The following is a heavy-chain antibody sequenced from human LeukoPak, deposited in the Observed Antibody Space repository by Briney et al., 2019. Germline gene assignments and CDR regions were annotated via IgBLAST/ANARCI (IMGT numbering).Heavy chain of an antibody. CDR2: IFYEGKT. V-gene: IGHV4-59*08. CDR3: ARGAALVTHRYFDY. J-gene: IGHJ4*02. D-gene: IGHD5-18*01. Sequence: PSETLSLTCTVSDGSISAYYRSWIRQSPGKGLEWIGYIFYEGKTVYNPSLESRVTFSIGSPNNHFFLRMTSVTAADTAVYYCARGAALVTHRYFDYWGPGTLVTVSS. CDR1: DGSISAYY.